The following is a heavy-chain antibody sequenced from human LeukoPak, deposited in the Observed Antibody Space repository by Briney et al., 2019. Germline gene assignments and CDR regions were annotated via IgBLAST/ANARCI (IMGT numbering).Heavy chain of an antibody. V-gene: IGHV4-39*07. CDR1: GGSISSSSYY. CDR3: ARDRRMESSSWAFDI. J-gene: IGHJ3*02. Sequence: TSETLSLTCTVSGGSISSSSYYWGWIRQPPGKGLEWIGSIYYSGSTYYNPSLKSRVTISVDTSKNQFSLKLSSVTAADTAVYYCARDRRMESSSWAFDIWGQGTMVTVSS. D-gene: IGHD6-13*01. CDR2: IYYSGST.